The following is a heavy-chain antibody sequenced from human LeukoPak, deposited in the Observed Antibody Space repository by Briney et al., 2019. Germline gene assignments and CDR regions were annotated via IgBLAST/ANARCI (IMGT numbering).Heavy chain of an antibody. CDR2: INHSGST. CDR3: ARHDDPADWVVATTGYYYGMDV. D-gene: IGHD2-15*01. Sequence: SETLSLTCAVYGGSFSGYYWSWIRQPPGKGLEWIGEINHSGSTNYSPSLKSRVTISVDTSKNQFSLKLSSVTAADTAVYYCARHDDPADWVVATTGYYYGMDVWGQGTTVTVSS. V-gene: IGHV4-34*01. J-gene: IGHJ6*02. CDR1: GGSFSGYY.